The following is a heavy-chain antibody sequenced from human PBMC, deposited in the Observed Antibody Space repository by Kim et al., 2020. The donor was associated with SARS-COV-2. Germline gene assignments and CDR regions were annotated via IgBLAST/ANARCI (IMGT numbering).Heavy chain of an antibody. V-gene: IGHV3-74*01. J-gene: IGHJ3*02. Sequence: ESVSGRFTLSRDIAKNMLYLQLNSLTAEDTAVYYCTRDARLTIVSPGAFDIWGRGTMVTVSS. D-gene: IGHD3-10*01. CDR3: TRDARLTIVSPGAFDI.